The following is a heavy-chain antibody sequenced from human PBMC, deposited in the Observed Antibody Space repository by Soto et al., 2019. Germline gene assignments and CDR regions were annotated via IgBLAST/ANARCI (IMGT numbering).Heavy chain of an antibody. CDR2: ISTSNGDT. CDR3: ARDVGYSYGYGYGY. J-gene: IGHJ4*02. Sequence: QVQLVQSGAEVKKPGASVTVSCKASGYTFTANGVSWVRQAPGHGLEWIGWISTSNGDTNYAHSLQGRVTMTTDTSTSTAYLEVRSLRSDDTAVYWCARDVGYSYGYGYGYWGQGTLVTDSS. D-gene: IGHD5-18*01. V-gene: IGHV1-18*04. CDR1: GYTFTANG.